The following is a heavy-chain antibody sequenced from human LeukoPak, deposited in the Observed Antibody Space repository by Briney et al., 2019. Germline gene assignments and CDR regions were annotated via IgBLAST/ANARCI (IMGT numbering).Heavy chain of an antibody. J-gene: IGHJ4*02. Sequence: PGGSLRLSCAASGFTFDDYGMSWVRQAPGKGLEWVSGINWNGGSTGYADSVKGRFTISRDNAKNSLYLQMNSLRAEDTALYYCARAILGYCSGGGCYSPDYWGQGTLVTVSS. CDR2: INWNGGST. D-gene: IGHD2-15*01. V-gene: IGHV3-20*04. CDR3: ARAILGYCSGGGCYSPDY. CDR1: GFTFDDYG.